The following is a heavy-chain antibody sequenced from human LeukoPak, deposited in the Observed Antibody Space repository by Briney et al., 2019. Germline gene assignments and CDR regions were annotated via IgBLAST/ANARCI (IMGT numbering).Heavy chain of an antibody. D-gene: IGHD3-22*01. CDR1: GGSFSSGSYY. CDR2: IYYSGST. J-gene: IGHJ3*02. V-gene: IGHV4-61*01. Sequence: SETLSLTCTVSGGSFSSGSYYWSWIRQPPGKGLEWIGYIYYSGSTNYNPSLKSRVTISVDRSKNQFSLKLSSVTAADTAVYYCARDSNYYDSSGYKVDAFDIWGQGTMVTVSS. CDR3: ARDSNYYDSSGYKVDAFDI.